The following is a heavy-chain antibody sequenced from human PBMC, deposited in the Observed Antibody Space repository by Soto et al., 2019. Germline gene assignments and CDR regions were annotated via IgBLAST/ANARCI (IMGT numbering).Heavy chain of an antibody. D-gene: IGHD6-13*01. CDR3: AGSTAAAGGTRSLYFDH. Sequence: QVQLVQSGAEVKKPGASVKVSCKASGYTFTSYGISWVRQAPGQGLEWMGWISAYNGNTNYAQKLQGRVTMTTDTSTSTAYMELRSLRSDDTAVYDCAGSTAAAGGTRSLYFDHWCQGTLVTVSS. V-gene: IGHV1-18*01. CDR2: ISAYNGNT. CDR1: GYTFTSYG. J-gene: IGHJ4*02.